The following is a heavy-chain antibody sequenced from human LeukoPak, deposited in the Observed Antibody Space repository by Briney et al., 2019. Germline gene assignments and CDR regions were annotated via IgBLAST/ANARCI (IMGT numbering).Heavy chain of an antibody. CDR1: GASISSHY. J-gene: IGHJ5*02. D-gene: IGHD1-26*01. CDR3: AKIEVGRFDP. CDR2: IYDRGST. Sequence: SETLSLTCTVTGASISSHYWCWIRQTPGTGLEWIGDIYDRGSTTYNPSLKSRVSISVDTSRNQFSLNLRSVTAADTAVYYCAKIEVGRFDPWGQGNLV. V-gene: IGHV4-59*11.